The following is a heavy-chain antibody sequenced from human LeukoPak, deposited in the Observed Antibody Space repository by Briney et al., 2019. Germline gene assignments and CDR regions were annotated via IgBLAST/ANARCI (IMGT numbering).Heavy chain of an antibody. CDR3: ARHQDGTYYSNFDY. Sequence: SETLSPTCTASGGSISSSNYYWGWIRQPPGKGLEWIGSIYYSGSTNYNPSLKSRVTISVDTSKNQFSLKLRFVTAADTAVYYCARHQDGTYYSNFDYWGQGTLVTVSS. CDR1: GGSISSSNYY. CDR2: IYYSGST. J-gene: IGHJ4*02. V-gene: IGHV4-39*01. D-gene: IGHD1-26*01.